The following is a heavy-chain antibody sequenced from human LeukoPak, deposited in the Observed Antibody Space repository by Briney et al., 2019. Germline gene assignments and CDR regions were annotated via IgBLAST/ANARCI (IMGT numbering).Heavy chain of an antibody. J-gene: IGHJ4*02. CDR2: IRYDGSNK. Sequence: GGSLRLSCAASGFTFSSYGMHWVRQAPGKGLERVAFIRYDGSNKYYADSVKGRFTISRDNSKNTLYLQMNSLRAEDTAVYYCAKSERGFLEWSYYFDYWGQGTLVTVSS. CDR1: GFTFSSYG. V-gene: IGHV3-30*02. D-gene: IGHD3-3*01. CDR3: AKSERGFLEWSYYFDY.